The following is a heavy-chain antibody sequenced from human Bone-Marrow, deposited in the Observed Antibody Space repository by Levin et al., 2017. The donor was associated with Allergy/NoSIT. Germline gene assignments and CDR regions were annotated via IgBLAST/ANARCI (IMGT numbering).Heavy chain of an antibody. J-gene: IGHJ4*02. CDR3: ARDHGGHDSSGYYFDF. V-gene: IGHV4-4*02. CDR1: GGSISSNNW. D-gene: IGHD3-22*01. Sequence: SCAVSGGSISSNNWWSWVRQPPGKGLEWIGEIYHSGSTNYNPSLKSRVTISVDKSKNQFSLKLNSVTAADTAVYYCARDHGGHDSSGYYFDFWGQGTLVTVSS. CDR2: IYHSGST.